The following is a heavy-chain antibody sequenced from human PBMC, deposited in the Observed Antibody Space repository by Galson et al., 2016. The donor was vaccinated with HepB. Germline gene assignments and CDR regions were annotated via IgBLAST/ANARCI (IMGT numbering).Heavy chain of an antibody. CDR2: ISYGGNNR. V-gene: IGHV3-33*08. Sequence: SLRLSCATSGFAFNNYGINWVRQAPGKGLEWVAGISYGGNNRHYADAVKGGFTISRDSSTNTVYLQMNSLGDDDTAVYFCARDRGLLHYYYGMEVWGQGTTVTVSS. CDR1: GFAFNNYG. J-gene: IGHJ6*02. CDR3: ARDRGLLHYYYGMEV. D-gene: IGHD4-17*01.